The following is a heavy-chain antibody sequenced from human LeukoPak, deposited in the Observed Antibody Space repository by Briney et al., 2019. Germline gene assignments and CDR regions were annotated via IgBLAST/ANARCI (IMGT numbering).Heavy chain of an antibody. D-gene: IGHD2-15*01. CDR2: INTDTGNP. CDR3: ARGYCSGGSCPTFIDY. J-gene: IGHJ4*02. V-gene: IGHV7-4-1*02. CDR1: GYTFTSYA. Sequence: ASVKVSCKASGYTFTSYAMNWVRQAPGQGLEWMGWINTDTGNPTYAQGFTGRFVFSLDTSVSTAYLQISSLKAEDTAVYYCARGYCSGGSCPTFIDYWGQGTLVTVSS.